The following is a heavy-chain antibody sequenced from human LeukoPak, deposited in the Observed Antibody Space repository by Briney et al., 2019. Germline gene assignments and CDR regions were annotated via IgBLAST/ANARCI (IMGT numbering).Heavy chain of an antibody. V-gene: IGHV3-7*01. CDR3: ARDYYGSGSYSYYYYGMDV. Sequence: GGSLRLSCAASGFTFNKYWMSWVRQAPGKGLEWVANIKQDGSEKFYVDSVKGQLTISRDNAKNSLYLQMNSLRAEDTAVYYCARDYYGSGSYSYYYYGMDVWGQGTTVTVSS. CDR1: GFTFNKYW. J-gene: IGHJ6*02. CDR2: IKQDGSEK. D-gene: IGHD3-10*01.